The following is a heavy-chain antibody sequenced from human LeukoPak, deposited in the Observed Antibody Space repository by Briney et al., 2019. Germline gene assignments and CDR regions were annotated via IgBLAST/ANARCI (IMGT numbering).Heavy chain of an antibody. V-gene: IGHV4-34*01. D-gene: IGHD6-19*01. J-gene: IGHJ4*02. CDR2: INHSGST. CDR3: ARLLPSLLYIVVAGTGRFDY. CDR1: GGSFSGYY. Sequence: SETLSLTCAVYGGSFSGYYWSWIRQPPGKGLEWIGEINHSGSTNYNPSLKSRVTISVDTSKNQFSLKLSSVTAANTAVYYCARLLPSLLYIVVAGTGRFDYWGQGTLVTVSS.